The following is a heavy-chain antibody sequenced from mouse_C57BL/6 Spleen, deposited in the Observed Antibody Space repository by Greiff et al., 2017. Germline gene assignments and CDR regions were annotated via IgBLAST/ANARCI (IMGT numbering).Heavy chain of an antibody. V-gene: IGHV1-64*01. D-gene: IGHD1-1*01. CDR3: ARGYYGSSPYAMDY. CDR1: GYTFTSYW. J-gene: IGHJ4*01. CDR2: IHPNSGST. Sequence: QVQLQQPGAELVKPGASVKLSCKASGYTFTSYWMHWVKQRPGQGLEWIGMIHPNSGSTNYNEKFKSKATLTVEKSSSTAYMQLSSLTSEDSAVYYGARGYYGSSPYAMDYWGQGTSVTVSS.